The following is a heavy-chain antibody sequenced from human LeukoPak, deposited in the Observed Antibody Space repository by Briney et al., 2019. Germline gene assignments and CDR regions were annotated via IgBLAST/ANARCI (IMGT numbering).Heavy chain of an antibody. V-gene: IGHV3-11*03. CDR3: ARSRGAGPGAHFDY. D-gene: IGHD6-19*01. J-gene: IGHJ4*02. Sequence: GGSLRLSCAASGFSFSDEYMSWIRQAPGQGLEWVAYISSSGDYTNHADSVKGRFTISRDNAKNSLYLQMNILRAEDTAVYYCARSRGAGPGAHFDYWGQGILVTVSS. CDR1: GFSFSDEY. CDR2: ISSSGDYT.